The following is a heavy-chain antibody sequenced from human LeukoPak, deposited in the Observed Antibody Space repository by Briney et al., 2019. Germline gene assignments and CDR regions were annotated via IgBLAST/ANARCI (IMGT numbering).Heavy chain of an antibody. CDR2: ISYDGSNK. V-gene: IGHV3-30-3*01. CDR3: AGDPSQQLVLYYYYGMDV. D-gene: IGHD6-13*01. Sequence: GGSLRLSCAASGFTFSSYVMHWVRQAPGKGLEWVAVISYDGSNKYYADSVKGRFTISRDNSKNTLYLQMNSLRAEDTAVYYCAGDPSQQLVLYYYYGMDVWGQGTTVTVSS. J-gene: IGHJ6*02. CDR1: GFTFSSYV.